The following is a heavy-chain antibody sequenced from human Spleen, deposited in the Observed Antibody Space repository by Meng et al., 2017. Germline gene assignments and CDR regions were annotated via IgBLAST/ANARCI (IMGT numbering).Heavy chain of an antibody. J-gene: IGHJ4*02. CDR3: ARGPTTMAHDFDY. D-gene: IGHD4-11*01. V-gene: IGHV4-34*01. CDR2: INHSGST. Sequence: QVQLQQCGAGLLKPSEPLSLTCVVSGGSFSAYYWSWIRQPPGKGLEWIGEINHSGSTNYNPSLESRATISVDTSQNNLSLKLSSVTAADSAVYYCARGPTTMAHDFDYWGQGTLVTVSS. CDR1: GGSFSAYY.